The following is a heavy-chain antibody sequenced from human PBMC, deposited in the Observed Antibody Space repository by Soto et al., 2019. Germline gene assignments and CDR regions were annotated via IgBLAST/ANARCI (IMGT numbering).Heavy chain of an antibody. CDR2: IYHSGST. D-gene: IGHD5-18*01. V-gene: IGHV4-4*02. CDR3: ARDLRGYSFSPYYGMDV. J-gene: IGHJ6*02. CDR1: GGSISSSNW. Sequence: TLSLTCAVSGGSISSSNWWSWVRQPPGKGLEWIGEIYHSGSTNYNPSLKSRVTISVDKSKNQFSLKLSSVTAADTAVYYCARDLRGYSFSPYYGMDVWGQGTTVTVSS.